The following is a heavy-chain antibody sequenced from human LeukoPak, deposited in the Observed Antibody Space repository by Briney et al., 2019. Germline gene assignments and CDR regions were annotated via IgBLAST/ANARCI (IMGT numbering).Heavy chain of an antibody. V-gene: IGHV3-13*01. CDR2: IGTAGDT. CDR1: GFTFSSYD. D-gene: IGHD2-2*01. CDR3: ARALGYCSSTSCYNWFDP. J-gene: IGHJ5*02. Sequence: GGSLRLSCAASGFTFSSYDMHWVRQATGEGLEWVSAIGTAGDTYYPGSVKGRFTISRENAKNSLYLQMNSLRAEDTAVYYCARALGYCSSTSCYNWFDPWGQGTLVTVSS.